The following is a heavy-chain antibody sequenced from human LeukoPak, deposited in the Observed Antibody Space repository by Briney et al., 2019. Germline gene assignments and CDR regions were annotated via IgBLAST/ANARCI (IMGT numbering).Heavy chain of an antibody. CDR3: ARDGRGGSWHLDY. V-gene: IGHV3-30*03. Sequence: QSGGSLRLSCAASGYTFSSYGLHWVRQAPGKGLEWVAVISHDGNNKYYADSVKGRFTVSRDNSKNTLYLQMNSLRGDDRAVYYCARDGRGGSWHLDYWGQGTLVTVSS. D-gene: IGHD6-13*01. J-gene: IGHJ4*02. CDR1: GYTFSSYG. CDR2: ISHDGNNK.